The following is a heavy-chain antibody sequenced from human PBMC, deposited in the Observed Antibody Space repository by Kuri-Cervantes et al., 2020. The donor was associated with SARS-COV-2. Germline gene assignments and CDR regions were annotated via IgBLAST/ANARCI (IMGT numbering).Heavy chain of an antibody. D-gene: IGHD3-22*01. Sequence: ESLKISCAVYGGSFSGYYWSWIQQPPGKGLEWIGYIYYSGSTYYNPSLKSRVTISVDTSKNQFSLKLSSVTAADTAVYYCARSGITTIDYWGQGTLVTVSS. J-gene: IGHJ4*02. V-gene: IGHV4-59*08. CDR2: IYYSGST. CDR3: ARSGITTIDY. CDR1: GGSFSGYY.